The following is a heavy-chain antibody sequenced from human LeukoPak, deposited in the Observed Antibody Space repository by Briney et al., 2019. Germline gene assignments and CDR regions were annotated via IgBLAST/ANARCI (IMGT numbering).Heavy chain of an antibody. D-gene: IGHD3-3*01. CDR1: GYTFTSYY. V-gene: IGHV1-46*01. J-gene: IGHJ5*02. CDR2: INPSGGST. Sequence: ASVKVSCKASGYTFTSYYMHWVRQAPGQGLEWMGIINPSGGSTSYAQKFQGRVTMTRDTSTSTVYMELGSLRSEDTAVYYCGRDLSQDTIFGVVIISRFDPWGQGTLVTVSS. CDR3: GRDLSQDTIFGVVIISRFDP.